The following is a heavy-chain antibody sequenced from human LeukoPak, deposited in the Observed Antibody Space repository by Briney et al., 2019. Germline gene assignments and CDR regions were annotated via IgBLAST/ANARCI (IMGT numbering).Heavy chain of an antibody. J-gene: IGHJ3*02. V-gene: IGHV1-8*01. CDR2: MNPNSGNT. CDR1: GYTFTSYD. CDR3: ARTSDYDILTGYHLVDAFDI. D-gene: IGHD3-9*01. Sequence: GASVKVSCKASGYTFTSYDINWVRQATGQGLEWMGWMNPNSGNTGYAQKFQGRVTMTRNTSISTAYMELSSLRSEDTAVYYCARTSDYDILTGYHLVDAFDIWGQGTMVTVSS.